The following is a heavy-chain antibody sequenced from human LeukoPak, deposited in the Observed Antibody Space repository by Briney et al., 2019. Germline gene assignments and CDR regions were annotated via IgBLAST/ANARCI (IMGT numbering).Heavy chain of an antibody. CDR2: ISWNSGSI. CDR1: GFTFDEYA. J-gene: IGHJ4*02. V-gene: IGHV3-9*01. Sequence: PGGSLRLSCAASGFTFDEYAMHWVRQAPGKGLEWVSGISWNSGSIGYADSVKGRFTSSRDNAKNSLYLQMKSLRAEDTALYYCARGYYYDSSTYPGDYWGQGTLVTVSS. D-gene: IGHD3-22*01. CDR3: ARGYYYDSSTYPGDY.